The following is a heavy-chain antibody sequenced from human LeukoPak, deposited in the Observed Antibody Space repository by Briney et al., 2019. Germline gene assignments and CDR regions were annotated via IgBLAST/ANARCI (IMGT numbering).Heavy chain of an antibody. D-gene: IGHD3-10*01. CDR3: ARSGPSVLWSKSFDY. V-gene: IGHV3-66*01. J-gene: IGHJ4*02. CDR1: GFSVSTFY. CDR2: LYTAGPT. Sequence: GGSLRLSCAASGFSVSTFYMSWVRQAPGKGLEWVSVLYTAGPTYYSDSVQGRFTISRDNSKNTLFLQMDNLRADDTATYYCARSGPSVLWSKSFDYWGQGALVTVSS.